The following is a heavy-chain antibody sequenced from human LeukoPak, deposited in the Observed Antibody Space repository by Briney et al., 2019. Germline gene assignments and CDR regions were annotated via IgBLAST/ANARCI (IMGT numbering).Heavy chain of an antibody. J-gene: IGHJ4*02. V-gene: IGHV3-23*01. D-gene: IGHD6-19*01. Sequence: SGGSLRLSCAASGFTFSSYAISWVRQAPGRGLEWVSSITGSGSSTDYADSVKGRFTISRDNSKNTLYLQMNSLRAEDTAVYYCAKEISSGWYSVRYFDYWGQGTLVTVSS. CDR1: GFTFSSYA. CDR3: AKEISSGWYSVRYFDY. CDR2: ITGSGSST.